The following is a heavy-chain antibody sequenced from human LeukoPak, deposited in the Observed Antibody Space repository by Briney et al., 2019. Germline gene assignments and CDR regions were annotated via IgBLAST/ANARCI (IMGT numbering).Heavy chain of an antibody. CDR2: IYTSGST. CDR3: ARMYSGYDWDAYYFDY. J-gene: IGHJ4*02. Sequence: PSETLSLTCTVSGGSISSYYWSWIRQPAGKGLEWIGRIYTSGSTNYNPPLKSRVTMSVDTSKNQFSLKLSSVTAADTAVYYCARMYSGYDWDAYYFDYWGQGTLVTVSS. D-gene: IGHD5-12*01. CDR1: GGSISSYY. V-gene: IGHV4-4*07.